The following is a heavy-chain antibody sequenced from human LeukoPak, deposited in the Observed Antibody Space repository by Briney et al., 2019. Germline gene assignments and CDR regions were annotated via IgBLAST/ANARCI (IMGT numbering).Heavy chain of an antibody. CDR1: GGSYSGYY. Sequence: KTSETLSPTCAVYGGSYSGYYWSWIRQPPGKGLEWIGEINHSGSTNYNPSLKSRVTISVDTSKNQFSLKLSSVTAADTAVYYCARRGLLYYYDSSGYYGIWGQGTMVTVSS. CDR2: INHSGST. J-gene: IGHJ3*02. V-gene: IGHV4-34*01. CDR3: ARRGLLYYYDSSGYYGI. D-gene: IGHD3-22*01.